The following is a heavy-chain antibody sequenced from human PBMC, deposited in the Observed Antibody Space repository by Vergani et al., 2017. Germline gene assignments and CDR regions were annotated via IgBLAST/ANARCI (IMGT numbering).Heavy chain of an antibody. CDR3: AKGEWELKSVFDY. Sequence: EVHLVESGGGLVQPGRSLRLSCAASGFTFDDYAMHWVRQAPGKGLEWVSGISWNSGSIGYADSVKGRFTLSRDNAKNSLYLQMNSLRAEDTALYYCAKGEWELKSVFDYWGQGTLVTVSS. CDR2: ISWNSGSI. V-gene: IGHV3-9*01. CDR1: GFTFDDYA. J-gene: IGHJ4*02. D-gene: IGHD1-26*01.